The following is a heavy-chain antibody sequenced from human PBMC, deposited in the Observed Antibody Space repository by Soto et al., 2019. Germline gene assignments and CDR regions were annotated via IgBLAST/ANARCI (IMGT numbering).Heavy chain of an antibody. CDR2: ISSRSYTR. CDR1: GFSFSTYS. J-gene: IGHJ6*02. Sequence: EVQLVESGGGLVQPGGSLRLSCAASGFSFSTYSMNWVRQAPGKGLEWVSYISSRSYTRYYIDSVKGRFTISRDNAKSSLYLQMNSLRDEDTAVYYCARGGSSTDNGMDVWGQGTTVTVSS. D-gene: IGHD3-16*01. CDR3: ARGGSSTDNGMDV. V-gene: IGHV3-48*02.